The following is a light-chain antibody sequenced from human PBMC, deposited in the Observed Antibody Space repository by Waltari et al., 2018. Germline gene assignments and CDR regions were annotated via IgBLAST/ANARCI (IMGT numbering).Light chain of an antibody. CDR1: TSNIGSYY. Sequence: QSVLTQPPSASGTPGQRVTISCSGSTSNIGSYYVYWYQQLPGMAPKLLIYRNNRRPSGVPDRCSGSKAGTSASLAIRGLRSEDEADYYCAVWDDSLSGFYVFGTGTKVTVL. CDR2: RNN. CDR3: AVWDDSLSGFYV. J-gene: IGLJ1*01. V-gene: IGLV1-47*01.